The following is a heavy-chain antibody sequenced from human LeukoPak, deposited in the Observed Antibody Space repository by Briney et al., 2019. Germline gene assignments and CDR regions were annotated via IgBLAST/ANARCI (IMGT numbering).Heavy chain of an antibody. J-gene: IGHJ5*01. CDR3: ARAYQPLGGLSFPDS. CDR2: LNTNAGEP. D-gene: IGHD3-16*02. Sequence: ASVKFSCKASGNTFINYAMDWVRQAPGQGLEWMGWLNTNAGEPTYAQRFTGRFVFSFDTSVSKAYLQISSLKAEDTAVYYCARAYQPLGGLSFPDSWGQGTLVTVSS. CDR1: GNTFINYA. V-gene: IGHV7-4-1*02.